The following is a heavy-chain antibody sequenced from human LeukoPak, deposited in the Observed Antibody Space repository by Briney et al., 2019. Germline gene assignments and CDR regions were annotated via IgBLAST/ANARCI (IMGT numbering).Heavy chain of an antibody. V-gene: IGHV4-39*01. CDR2: IYYSGST. Sequence: PSETLSLTCTVSGGSISSSSYYWGWIRQPPGKGLEWIGSIYYSGSTYYNPSLKSRVTISVDTSKNQFSLKLSSVTAADTAVYYCARQWKNILTGYFDYWGQGTLVTVSS. CDR3: ARQWKNILTGYFDY. J-gene: IGHJ4*02. CDR1: GGSISSSSYY. D-gene: IGHD3-9*01.